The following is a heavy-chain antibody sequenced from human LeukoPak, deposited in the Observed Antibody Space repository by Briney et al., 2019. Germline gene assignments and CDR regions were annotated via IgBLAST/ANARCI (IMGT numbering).Heavy chain of an antibody. CDR2: ISGYNAET. J-gene: IGHJ4*02. Sequence: ASVKVSCKTSGYTFTRYGLYWVRQAPGQGLEWMGWISGYNAETNYARKFQGRVTMTTDTSTTTAYMELTCLTSDDTALYYCAREGDSAGWYRPAFRLIDYWGQGTMVTASS. D-gene: IGHD6-19*01. V-gene: IGHV1-18*01. CDR1: GYTFTRYG. CDR3: AREGDSAGWYRPAFRLIDY.